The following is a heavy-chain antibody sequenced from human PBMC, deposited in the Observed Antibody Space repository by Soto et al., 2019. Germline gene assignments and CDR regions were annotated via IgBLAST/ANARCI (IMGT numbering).Heavy chain of an antibody. V-gene: IGHV3-30*03. CDR2: VSKDGSVK. D-gene: IGHD2-8*02. CDR1: GFTFSTYG. CDR3: TGEGASGY. J-gene: IGHJ4*02. Sequence: QVQLVESGGGVVQPGRSLRLSCAASGFTFSTYGMHWVRQAPGKGLEWVAVVSKDGSVKYYADSVKGRFTISRDNSKNTLYLQMNSLGAEDAADYYCTGEGASGYWGQGTLVTVSS.